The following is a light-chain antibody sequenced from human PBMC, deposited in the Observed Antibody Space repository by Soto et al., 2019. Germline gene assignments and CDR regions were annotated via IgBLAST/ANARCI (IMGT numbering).Light chain of an antibody. J-gene: IGKJ2*01. V-gene: IGKV1-5*03. CDR2: RAS. CDR1: QNIGAW. Sequence: DIQMTQSPSTLSASVGDRVTITCRASQNIGAWLAWYQQKPGQGPKLLIYRASNLESGVPSRFSGSGSGTQFTLAISGLQPDDFATYYCQQYNSYSHVYTFXQGTKVDIK. CDR3: QQYNSYSHVYT.